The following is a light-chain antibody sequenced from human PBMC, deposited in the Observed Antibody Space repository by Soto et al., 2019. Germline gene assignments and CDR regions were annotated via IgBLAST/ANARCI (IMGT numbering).Light chain of an antibody. J-gene: IGKJ1*01. CDR3: MQRIAFPWT. V-gene: IGKV2-40*01. CDR2: TLS. CDR1: QSLSHNGDGTTF. Sequence: DIVMTQTPPSLPVAPGEPASISCRSSQSLSHNGDGTTFLDWYLQKPGQSHQLLIYTLSYRAAGGPDRFSGSGSGTDFTLKISRVEAEDVGVYYCMQRIAFPWTFGQGTKVEI.